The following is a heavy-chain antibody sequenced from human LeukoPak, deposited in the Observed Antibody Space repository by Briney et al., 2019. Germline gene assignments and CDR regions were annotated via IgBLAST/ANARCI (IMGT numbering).Heavy chain of an antibody. CDR1: GYTFTGYY. D-gene: IGHD6-6*01. J-gene: IGHJ3*02. Sequence: ASVTVSCKASGYTFTGYYIHWVRQAPGQGLEWMGWIYPYSGDTNYAQNFQGRVTMTRDTSISTAYMELSSQKFDDTPVYYCAIDRNSGSSLDIWGQGTMLTVSS. CDR2: IYPYSGDT. CDR3: AIDRNSGSSLDI. V-gene: IGHV1-2*02.